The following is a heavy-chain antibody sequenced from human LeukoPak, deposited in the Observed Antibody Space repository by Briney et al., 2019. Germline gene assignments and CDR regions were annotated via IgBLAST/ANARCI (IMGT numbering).Heavy chain of an antibody. V-gene: IGHV4-38-2*02. CDR1: GYYISDGYY. D-gene: IGHD2-2*02. J-gene: IGHJ4*02. CDR3: ARDPTGYCSSASCYTAY. Sequence: PSEILSLTCTVSGYYISDGYYWRWIRPPPGKGLEWIGSFYHSGSTYYNPSLKSRVTISVDTSKNQFSLKLSSVTAADAAVYYCARDPTGYCSSASCYTAYWGQGTPVTVSS. CDR2: FYHSGST.